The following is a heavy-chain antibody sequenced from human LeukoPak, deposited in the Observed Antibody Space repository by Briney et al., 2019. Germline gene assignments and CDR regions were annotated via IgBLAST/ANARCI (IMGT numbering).Heavy chain of an antibody. J-gene: IGHJ4*02. CDR1: GGSISSSSYY. CDR2: IYYSGST. D-gene: IGHD6-13*01. V-gene: IGHV4-39*07. CDR3: ARDVGSSLDY. Sequence: PSETLSLTCTVSGGSISSSSYYWGWIRQPPGKGLEWIGSIYYSGSTYYNPSLKSRVTISVDTSKNQFSLKLSSVTAADTAVYYCARDVGSSLDYWGQGTLVTVSS.